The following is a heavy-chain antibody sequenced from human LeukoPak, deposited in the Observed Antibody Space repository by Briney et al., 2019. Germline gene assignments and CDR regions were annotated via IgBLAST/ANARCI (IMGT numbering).Heavy chain of an antibody. J-gene: IGHJ6*02. CDR1: GFTFTDYS. D-gene: IGHD1-1*01. CDR2: LGSSGANK. Sequence: PGGCLRLSCAAPGFTFTDYSMSSIRQTPGKGVEWDASLGSSGANKYYADSVKGRFTISRDNYRDTVTLQTNSLRAEDTAVYYWVKERPCDPCMPMDAWGQGTTVTVSS. V-gene: IGHV3-23*01. CDR3: VKERPCDPCMPMDA.